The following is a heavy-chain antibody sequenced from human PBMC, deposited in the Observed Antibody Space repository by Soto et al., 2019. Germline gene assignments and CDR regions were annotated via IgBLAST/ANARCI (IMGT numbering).Heavy chain of an antibody. V-gene: IGHV3-23*01. D-gene: IGHD2-8*01. CDR1: GFTFSSYA. CDR2: ISGSGGST. CDR3: GKCGVYAINYYYYYMDV. Sequence: EVQLLESGGGLVQPGGSLRLSCAASGFTFSSYAMSWVRQAPGKGLEWVSAISGSGGSTYYADSVKGRFTISRDNSKNTLYLEMNRLRAEDKAVYYCGKCGVYAINYYYYYMDVWGKGTTVTVSS. J-gene: IGHJ6*03.